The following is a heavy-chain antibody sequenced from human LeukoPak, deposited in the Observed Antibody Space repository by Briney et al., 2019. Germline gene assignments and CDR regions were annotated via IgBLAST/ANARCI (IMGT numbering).Heavy chain of an antibody. J-gene: IGHJ4*02. D-gene: IGHD5-12*01. CDR2: IYSSGST. CDR1: GASISSGSNY. Sequence: SETLSLTCSVSGASISSGSNYWGWIRQPPGKTLEWIGSIYSSGSTYYNPSLKSRVTISVDTSKNQFSLKLSSVTAADTAVYYCARIGYDRPDVDDWGQGTLVTVSS. V-gene: IGHV4-39*01. CDR3: ARIGYDRPDVDD.